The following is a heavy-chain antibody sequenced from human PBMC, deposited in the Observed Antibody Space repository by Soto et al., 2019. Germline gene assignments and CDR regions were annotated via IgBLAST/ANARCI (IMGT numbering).Heavy chain of an antibody. Sequence: EVQLLESGGGLVQPGGSLRLSCAASGFTFSSYVMSWVRQAPGKGLEWVSAISGSGGSTYNADSVKGRFTISRDNSKNTLYLQMNSLRAEDTAVYYCATSSDLYNWFDPWGQGTLVTVSS. V-gene: IGHV3-23*01. D-gene: IGHD6-19*01. CDR1: GFTFSSYV. CDR2: ISGSGGST. CDR3: ATSSDLYNWFDP. J-gene: IGHJ5*02.